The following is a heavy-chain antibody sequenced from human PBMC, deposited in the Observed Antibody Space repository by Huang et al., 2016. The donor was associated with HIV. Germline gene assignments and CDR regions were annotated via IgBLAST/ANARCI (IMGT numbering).Heavy chain of an antibody. CDR2: FKPEDGGR. V-gene: IGHV1-24*01. CDR3: ATEGLWGEGNTLDY. J-gene: IGHJ4*02. Sequence: QVQLPPSGAEVKKPGASVKVSCNISGATLTDSSMHWVRQAPAKGLEWMGSFKPEDGGRVYAQRFQGRGTMAEDTTTDTACLELSSLRSEDTAVYYCATEGLWGEGNTLDYWGQGTLVTVSS. CDR1: GATLTDSS. D-gene: IGHD3-10*01.